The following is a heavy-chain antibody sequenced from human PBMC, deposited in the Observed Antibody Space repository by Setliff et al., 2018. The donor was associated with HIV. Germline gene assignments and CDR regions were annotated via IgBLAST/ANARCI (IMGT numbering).Heavy chain of an antibody. V-gene: IGHV1-2*02. Sequence: ASVKVSCKSSGYIFTAHHIHWVRQAPGQGPEWMGWIIPKSGETSYAEKFRGRVTMTRDTPLSTAYMELSWLTSDDTAVYYCARVVDRDYDFWSAYEYWGQGTMVTVSS. CDR2: IIPKSGET. D-gene: IGHD3-3*01. CDR1: GYIFTAHH. CDR3: ARVVDRDYDFWSAYEY. J-gene: IGHJ4*02.